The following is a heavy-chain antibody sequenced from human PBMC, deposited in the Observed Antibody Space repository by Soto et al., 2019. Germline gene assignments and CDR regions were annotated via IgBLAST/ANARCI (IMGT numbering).Heavy chain of an antibody. J-gene: IGHJ3*02. Sequence: QVQLQESGPGLVKSSGTLSLICAVSSGSISSSNWWSWVRQPPGKGLEWIGEIHQSGSPNYNPSLKSRVTISVDKSKNQFSLELSSVTAADTAVYYCARIVTLRAFDIWGQGTMVTVSS. CDR2: IHQSGSP. V-gene: IGHV4-4*02. D-gene: IGHD2-15*01. CDR1: SGSISSSNW. CDR3: ARIVTLRAFDI.